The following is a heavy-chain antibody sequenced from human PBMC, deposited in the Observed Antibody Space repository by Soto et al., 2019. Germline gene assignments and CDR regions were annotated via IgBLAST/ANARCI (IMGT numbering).Heavy chain of an antibody. CDR2: ISGSGDNT. V-gene: IGHV3-23*01. D-gene: IGHD6-13*01. CDR3: TKDIAAAYYFDF. J-gene: IGHJ4*02. CDR1: GFRFSNYA. Sequence: DVKLLESGGGLVQPGGSLTLSCAASGFRFSNYAMSWVRQTPGKGLEWVSLISGSGDNTYYADSVKGRFTISRDNSKNTLYLHMNSLRAEDTAVYYCTKDIAAAYYFDFWGQGNLVTVSS.